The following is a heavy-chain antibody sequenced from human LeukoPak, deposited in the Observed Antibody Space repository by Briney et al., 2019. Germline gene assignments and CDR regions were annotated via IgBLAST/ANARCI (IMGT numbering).Heavy chain of an antibody. CDR1: GGTINSSA. Sequence: SVQVSCKASGGTINSSAISWGRQAPGQGLEWMGGIIPIFGPANYAQKFQGRVTITADESTNTAYMELSSLRSEDTAVYYCARDPQSSGFINVADAFDIWGQGTMVTVSS. D-gene: IGHD3-22*01. CDR3: ARDPQSSGFINVADAFDI. J-gene: IGHJ3*02. CDR2: IIPIFGPA. V-gene: IGHV1-69*13.